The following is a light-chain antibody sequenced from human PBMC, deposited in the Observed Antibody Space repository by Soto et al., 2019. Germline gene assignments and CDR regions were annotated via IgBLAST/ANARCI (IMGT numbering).Light chain of an antibody. Sequence: DIQMAQSPSSLSASVGDRVTITCRASQSIAGFLSWYQQKPGKAPNLLIYAASNLQSGVPSRFSGRGSGTDFTLTISSLQSEDSATYYCQESYSALWSFGQGTRVQI. J-gene: IGKJ1*01. CDR2: AAS. CDR3: QESYSALWS. CDR1: QSIAGF. V-gene: IGKV1-39*01.